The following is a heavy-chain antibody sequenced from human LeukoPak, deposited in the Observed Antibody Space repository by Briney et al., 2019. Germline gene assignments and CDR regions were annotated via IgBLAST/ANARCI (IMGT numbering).Heavy chain of an antibody. V-gene: IGHV1-8*01. CDR3: ARGGTTTYYYDSSGWVDY. J-gene: IGHJ4*02. D-gene: IGHD3-22*01. CDR1: GYTFTSYD. Sequence: ASVKVSCKASGYTFTSYDINWERQATGQGLEWMGWMNPNSGNTGYAQKFQGRVTMTRNTSISTAYMELSSLRSEDTAVYYCARGGTTTYYYDSSGWVDYWGQGTLVTVSS. CDR2: MNPNSGNT.